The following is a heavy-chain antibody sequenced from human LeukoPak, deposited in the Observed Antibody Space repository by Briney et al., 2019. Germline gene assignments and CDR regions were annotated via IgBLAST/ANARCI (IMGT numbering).Heavy chain of an antibody. CDR2: ISYDGSNK. J-gene: IGHJ4*02. Sequence: GGSLRLSCVASGFTFSSYAMHWVRQAPGKGLEWVAVISYDGSNKYYADSVKGRFTISRDNSKNTLYLQVNSLRVEDTAVYYCVKGIASGDFFSRGDWGQGTLVTVSS. CDR1: GFTFSSYA. CDR3: VKGIASGDFFSRGD. V-gene: IGHV3-30-3*01. D-gene: IGHD4-17*01.